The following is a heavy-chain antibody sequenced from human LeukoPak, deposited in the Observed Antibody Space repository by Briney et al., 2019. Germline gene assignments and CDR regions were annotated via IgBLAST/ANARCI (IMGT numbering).Heavy chain of an antibody. V-gene: IGHV3-7*01. D-gene: IGHD3-16*02. CDR2: IKEDGSEK. J-gene: IGHJ4*02. CDR1: GFTFSSYW. CDR3: XXXXXXXXXXXXSYRRNPSFDY. Sequence: GGSLRLSCAASGFTFSSYWMSWVCQAPGRGLEWVANIKEDGSEKYYVDSVKGRFTISRDNAKNSVYLQMNSLRAEDTAMYYCXXXXXXXXXXXXSYRRNPSFDYWGQGTLVTVSS.